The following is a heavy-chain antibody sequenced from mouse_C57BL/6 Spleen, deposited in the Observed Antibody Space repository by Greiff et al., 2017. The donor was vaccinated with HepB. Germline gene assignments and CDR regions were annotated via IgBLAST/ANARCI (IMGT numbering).Heavy chain of an antibody. Sequence: VQLQQPGAELVKPGASVKLSCKASGYTFTSYWMQWVKQRPGQGLEWIGEIDPSDSYTNYNQKFKGKATLTVDTSSSTAYMQLSSLTSEDSAVYYCARSSGSSAYYAMDYWGQGTSVTVSS. CDR3: ARSSGSSAYYAMDY. J-gene: IGHJ4*01. CDR2: IDPSDSYT. CDR1: GYTFTSYW. V-gene: IGHV1-50*01. D-gene: IGHD3-2*02.